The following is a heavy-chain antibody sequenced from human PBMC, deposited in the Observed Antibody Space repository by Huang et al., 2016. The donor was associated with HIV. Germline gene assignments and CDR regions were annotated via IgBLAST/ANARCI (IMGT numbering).Heavy chain of an antibody. J-gene: IGHJ4*02. CDR1: GGSISSHY. CDR2: IYHSGSA. V-gene: IGHV4-59*11. D-gene: IGHD3-3*01. CDR3: ARDKHDFWSGYSRSYYFDY. Sequence: QVQLQESGPGLMKPSETLSLTCSVSGGSISSHYWNWIRQPPGKGLEWIGNIYHSGSANYNPSLKSRVTISVDTSKNQCSLKLKSVTAADTAVYFCARDKHDFWSGYSRSYYFDYWGQGTLVTVSS.